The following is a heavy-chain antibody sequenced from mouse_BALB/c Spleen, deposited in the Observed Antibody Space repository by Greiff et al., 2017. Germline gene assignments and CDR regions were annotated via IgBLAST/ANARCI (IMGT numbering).Heavy chain of an antibody. V-gene: IGHV1S29*02. Sequence: EVQLQQSGPELVKPGASVKISCKASGYTFTDYNMHWVKQSHGKSLEWIGYIYPYNGGTGYNQKFKSKATLTVDNSSSTAYMELRSLTSEDSAVYYCAGFYYYGSRHYAMDYWGQGTSVTVSS. CDR2: IYPYNGGT. CDR3: AGFYYYGSRHYAMDY. J-gene: IGHJ4*01. D-gene: IGHD1-1*01. CDR1: GYTFTDYN.